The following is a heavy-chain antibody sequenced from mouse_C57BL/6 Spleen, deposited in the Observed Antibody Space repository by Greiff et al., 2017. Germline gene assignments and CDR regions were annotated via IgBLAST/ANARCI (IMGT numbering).Heavy chain of an antibody. CDR3: ARGDWEGYAMDY. V-gene: IGHV2-2*01. D-gene: IGHD4-1*01. CDR1: GFSLTSYG. Sequence: VQGVESGPGLVQPSQSLSITCTVSGFSLTSYGVHWVRQSPGKGLEWLGVIWSGGSTDYNAAFISRLSISKDNSKSQVFFKMNSLQADDTAIYYCARGDWEGYAMDYWGQGTSVTVSS. CDR2: IWSGGST. J-gene: IGHJ4*01.